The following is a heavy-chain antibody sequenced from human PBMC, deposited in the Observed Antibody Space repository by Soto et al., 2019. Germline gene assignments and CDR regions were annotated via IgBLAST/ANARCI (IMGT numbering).Heavy chain of an antibody. CDR2: IYHSGSN. CDR1: GGSISSSNW. J-gene: IGHJ4*02. D-gene: IGHD3-16*02. V-gene: IGHV4-4*02. Sequence: QVQLQESGPGLVKPSGTLSLTCAVSGGSISSSNWWSWVRQPPGKGLEWIGEIYHSGSNNYNPSLKSRVTIAVDKSKNQFSLKLCSVAXXDTXXYYCARXXXXVWGSYRELGALDYWGQGTLVTVSS. CDR3: ARXXXXVWGSYRELGALDY.